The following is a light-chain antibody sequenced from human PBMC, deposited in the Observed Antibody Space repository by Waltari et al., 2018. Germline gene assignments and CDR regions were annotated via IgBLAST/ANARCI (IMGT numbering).Light chain of an antibody. CDR1: SHDVGGYHY. CDR2: DVN. Sequence: QSALTQPASASGSPGQSITIPCTGTSHDVGGYHYVSWSQQSPAKAPKCVVYDVNTRHSGVSILFSGSKSGNTASLTISGLQAEDEADYYCSSYTSRTTLVFGGGTRLTVL. V-gene: IGLV2-14*01. CDR3: SSYTSRTTLV. J-gene: IGLJ2*01.